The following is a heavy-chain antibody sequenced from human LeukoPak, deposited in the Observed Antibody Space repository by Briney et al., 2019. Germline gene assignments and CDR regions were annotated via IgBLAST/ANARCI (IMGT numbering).Heavy chain of an antibody. Sequence: SETLSLTCTVSGGSISSSYWSCIRQPPRGGLEWSGDISYMGSATYNPSPMSRVTISVVATTNKLSLLLNSLTAAATAVFYFSRQTQNYDFLFPFYPWGQGGLVTVSP. CDR2: ISYMGSA. D-gene: IGHD3-3*01. CDR1: GGSISSSY. J-gene: IGHJ5*02. V-gene: IGHV4-59*08. CDR3: SRQTQNYDFLFPFYP.